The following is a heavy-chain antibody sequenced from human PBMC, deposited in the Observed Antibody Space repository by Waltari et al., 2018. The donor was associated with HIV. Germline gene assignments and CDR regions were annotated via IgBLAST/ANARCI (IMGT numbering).Heavy chain of an antibody. V-gene: IGHV1-69*08. D-gene: IGHD3-10*01. CDR1: GGSFTGYS. CDR3: ASARETMGVDFDF. Sequence: QVQLVQSGAEVRTPGSSVKVSCKASGGSFTGYSIHWVRQAPGQGLEGMGRVIPMSGTAMKAQKFQARVTISADKSTTTAYMELTSLRTEDTAVYYCASARETMGVDFDFWGQGTLVTVSS. J-gene: IGHJ4*02. CDR2: VIPMSGTA.